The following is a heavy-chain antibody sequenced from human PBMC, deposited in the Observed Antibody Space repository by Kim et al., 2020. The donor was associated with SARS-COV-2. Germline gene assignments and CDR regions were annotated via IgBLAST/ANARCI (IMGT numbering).Heavy chain of an antibody. Sequence: SETLSLTCTVSSGSVRSSSYYWGWVRQPPGKGLEWIGTFYYTGITYYNPSLKSRVTISADMSNNNFALRLTSVTAADTAVYYCVRPIVTYGGVDCYHYY. CDR2: FYYTGIT. CDR3: VRPIVTYGGVDCYHYY. D-gene: IGHD2-21*02. CDR1: SGSVRSSSYY. J-gene: IGHJ6*01. V-gene: IGHV4-39*02.